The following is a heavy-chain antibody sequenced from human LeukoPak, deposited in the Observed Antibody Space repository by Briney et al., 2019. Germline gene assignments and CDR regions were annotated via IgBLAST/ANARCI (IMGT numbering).Heavy chain of an antibody. Sequence: SSQTLSLTCTVSGGSIGTYYWGWIRQPPGKGLEWIGNIYYSGSTYYNPSLKSRVTISVDTSNNQFSLKLSSVTAADTAVYYCARQAGDYWGQGTLVTVSS. CDR1: GGSIGTYY. J-gene: IGHJ4*02. V-gene: IGHV4-39*01. CDR3: ARQAGDY. D-gene: IGHD6-19*01. CDR2: IYYSGST.